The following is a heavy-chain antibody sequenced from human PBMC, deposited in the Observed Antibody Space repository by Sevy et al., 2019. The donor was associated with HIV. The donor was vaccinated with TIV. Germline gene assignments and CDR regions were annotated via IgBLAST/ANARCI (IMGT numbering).Heavy chain of an antibody. V-gene: IGHV1-2*02. CDR2: INPNSGGT. Sequence: ASVKVSCKASGYTFTGYYMHWVRQAPGQGLEWMGWINPNSGGTNYAQKFQGRVTMTRDTSISTAYMELSRLRSDDTAVYYCARGRDIADSAEYFQHWGQGTLVTVSS. J-gene: IGHJ1*01. CDR3: ARGRDIADSAEYFQH. D-gene: IGHD6-13*01. CDR1: GYTFTGYY.